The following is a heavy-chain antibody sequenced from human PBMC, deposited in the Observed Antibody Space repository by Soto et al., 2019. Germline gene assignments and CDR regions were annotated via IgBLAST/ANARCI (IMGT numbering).Heavy chain of an antibody. Sequence: PGGSLRLSCAASGFTFSSYAMNWVRQAPGKGLEWVSAISAGGGSSYYADSVKGRFTISRDNSKNTLYLQMSSLRAEDTAVYYCAKPLGATVYYSMGVWGQGTTVTSP. D-gene: IGHD1-26*01. J-gene: IGHJ6*02. CDR3: AKPLGATVYYSMGV. V-gene: IGHV3-23*01. CDR2: ISAGGGSS. CDR1: GFTFSSYA.